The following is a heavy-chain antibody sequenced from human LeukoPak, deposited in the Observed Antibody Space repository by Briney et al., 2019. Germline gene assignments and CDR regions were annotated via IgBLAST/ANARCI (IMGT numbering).Heavy chain of an antibody. V-gene: IGHV1-2*02. CDR3: ARDIGGSSWYYFAY. Sequence: ASVKVSCKASGYTFTGYYMHWVRRAPGQGLEWMGWINPNSGGTNYAQKFQGRVTMTRDTSISTAYMELSRLRSEDTALYYCARDIGGSSWYYFAYWGQGTLVTVSS. CDR2: INPNSGGT. D-gene: IGHD6-13*01. J-gene: IGHJ4*02. CDR1: GYTFTGYY.